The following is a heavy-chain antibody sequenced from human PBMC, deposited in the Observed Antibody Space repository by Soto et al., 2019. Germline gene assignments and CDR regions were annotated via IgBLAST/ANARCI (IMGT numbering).Heavy chain of an antibody. CDR1: GFTSSSYW. J-gene: IGHJ4*02. D-gene: IGHD2-15*01. Sequence: PGGSLRLSCAASGFTSSSYWMHWVRQAPGKGLVWVSRINSDGSSTIYADSVKGRFTISRDNAKNTLYLQMNSLRAEDTAVYYCARTSLVVAAATREDYWGQGTLVTVSS. V-gene: IGHV3-74*01. CDR2: INSDGSST. CDR3: ARTSLVVAAATREDY.